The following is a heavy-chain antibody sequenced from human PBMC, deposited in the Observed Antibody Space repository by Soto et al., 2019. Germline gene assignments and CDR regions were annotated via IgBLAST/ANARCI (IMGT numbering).Heavy chain of an antibody. J-gene: IGHJ5*02. CDR1: GGSVSSGSYY. V-gene: IGHV4-61*01. D-gene: IGHD6-19*01. CDR2: IYYSGST. Sequence: SETLSLTCTVSGGSVSSGSYYWSWIRQPPGKGLEWIGYIYYSGSTNYNPSLKSRVTISVDTSKNQFSLKLSSVTAADTAVYYCARDKAGAQWLVEKPGDWFDPWGQGTLVTVSS. CDR3: ARDKAGAQWLVEKPGDWFDP.